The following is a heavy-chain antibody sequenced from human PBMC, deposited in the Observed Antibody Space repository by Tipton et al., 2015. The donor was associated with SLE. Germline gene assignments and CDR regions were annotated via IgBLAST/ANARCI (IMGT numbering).Heavy chain of an antibody. CDR1: GFTFSNYW. Sequence: GSLRLSCAGSGFTFSNYWMSWVRQAPGKGLEWVADIKQDGSGKLYVDSVKDRFLISRDNALHSLYLQMNRLRVDDTARYFCVRRWDAFDVWGQGTTVTVSS. CDR3: VRRWDAFDV. J-gene: IGHJ3*01. V-gene: IGHV3-7*01. CDR2: IKQDGSGK.